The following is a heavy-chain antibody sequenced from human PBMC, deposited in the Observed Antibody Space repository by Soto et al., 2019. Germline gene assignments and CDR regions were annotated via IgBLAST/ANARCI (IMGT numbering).Heavy chain of an antibody. D-gene: IGHD2-2*01. Sequence: GESLKISCQGSEYSFTSYWIAWVRQMPGKGLEWMGIIYPGDSDTRYSPPFQGQVTISADKSISTAYLQWSSLKASDTAMYYCARRQGGYCSSTACMGWFDPWGQGTLVTVSS. J-gene: IGHJ5*02. CDR2: IYPGDSDT. CDR1: EYSFTSYW. V-gene: IGHV5-51*01. CDR3: ARRQGGYCSSTACMGWFDP.